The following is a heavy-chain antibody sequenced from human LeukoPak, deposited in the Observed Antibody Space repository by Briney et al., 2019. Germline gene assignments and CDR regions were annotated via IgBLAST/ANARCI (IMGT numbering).Heavy chain of an antibody. CDR1: GFTFSSYA. J-gene: IGHJ4*02. D-gene: IGHD3-3*01. CDR3: AKGEYYDFWSGYLYYFDY. CDR2: ISGSGGST. Sequence: GGSLRLSCAASGFTFSSYAMSWVRQAPGKGLEWVSAISGSGGSTYYADSVKGRFTISRDNSKNTLYLQMNSLRAEDTAVYYCAKGEYYDFWSGYLYYFDYWGQGTLVTVSS. V-gene: IGHV3-23*01.